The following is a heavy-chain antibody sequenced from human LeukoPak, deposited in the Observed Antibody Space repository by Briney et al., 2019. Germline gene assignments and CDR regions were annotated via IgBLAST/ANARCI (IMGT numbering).Heavy chain of an antibody. CDR3: ARGPGYYYDSSGYSGAFDI. CDR2: ISGSGGST. Sequence: GGSLRLSCAASGFTFSSYGMSWVRQAPGKGLEWVSAISGSGGSTYYADSVKGRFTISRDNAKNSLYLQMNSLRAEDTALYYCARGPGYYYDSSGYSGAFDIWGQGTMVTVSS. CDR1: GFTFSSYG. D-gene: IGHD3-22*01. V-gene: IGHV3-23*01. J-gene: IGHJ3*02.